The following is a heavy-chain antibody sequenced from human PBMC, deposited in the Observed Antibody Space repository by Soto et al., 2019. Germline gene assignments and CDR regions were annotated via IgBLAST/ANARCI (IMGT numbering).Heavy chain of an antibody. Sequence: QVQLVESGGGVVQPGTSLRLSCAASGFTFKTHAMHWVRQAPGKGLEWMAVIAHDGNEKFYADSVKGRFTISRDNSKNALYLQINTLRNEDTAVYYCGKDVGDYVPYYYGVDVWGQGTPVTVSS. J-gene: IGHJ6*02. V-gene: IGHV3-30*18. CDR1: GFTFKTHA. D-gene: IGHD1-26*01. CDR3: GKDVGDYVPYYYGVDV. CDR2: IAHDGNEK.